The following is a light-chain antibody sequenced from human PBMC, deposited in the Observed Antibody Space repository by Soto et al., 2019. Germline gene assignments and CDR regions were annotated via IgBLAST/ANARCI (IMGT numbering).Light chain of an antibody. J-gene: IGLJ2*01. Sequence: QSVLTQPASVSGSPGQSITISCTGTSSDVGSYNLVSWYQHHPGKAPKLMIYEVSKRPSGVSDRFSGSKSGNTASLTISGLQAEDEADYYCCSYAGTSTDVLFGGGTKLTVL. CDR1: SSDVGSYNL. V-gene: IGLV2-23*02. CDR3: CSYAGTSTDVL. CDR2: EVS.